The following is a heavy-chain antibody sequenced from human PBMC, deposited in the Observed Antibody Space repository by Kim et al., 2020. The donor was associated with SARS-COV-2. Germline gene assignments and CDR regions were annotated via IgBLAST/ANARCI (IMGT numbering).Heavy chain of an antibody. Sequence: SETLSLTCTVSGGSISSYYWSWIRQPAGKGLEWIGRIYTSGSTNYNPSLKSRVTMSVDTSKNQFSLKLSSVTAADTAVYYCARAGYCSSTSCPPNYYYYYGMDVWGQGTTVTVSS. D-gene: IGHD2-2*01. V-gene: IGHV4-4*07. CDR3: ARAGYCSSTSCPPNYYYYYGMDV. J-gene: IGHJ6*02. CDR2: IYTSGST. CDR1: GGSISSYY.